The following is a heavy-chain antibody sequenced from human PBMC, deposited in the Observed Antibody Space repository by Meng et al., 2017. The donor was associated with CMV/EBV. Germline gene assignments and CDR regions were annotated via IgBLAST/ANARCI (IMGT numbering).Heavy chain of an antibody. Sequence: SETLSLTCTVSGGAISSYYWSWSRQPPGKGLEWIEYIYYSGITNYNPSLKSRVTISVDTSKNQFSLKLGSVTAADTAVYFCAREWFYCSSTSCGGFDPWGQGTLVTVSS. CDR3: AREWFYCSSTSCGGFDP. CDR2: IYYSGIT. D-gene: IGHD2-2*01. V-gene: IGHV4-59*01. CDR1: GGAISSYY. J-gene: IGHJ5*02.